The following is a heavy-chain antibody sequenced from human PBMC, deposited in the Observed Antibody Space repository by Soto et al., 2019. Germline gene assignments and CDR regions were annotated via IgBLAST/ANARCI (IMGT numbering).Heavy chain of an antibody. J-gene: IGHJ6*02. CDR2: IIPIFGTA. V-gene: IGHV1-69*01. CDR1: GGTFSSYA. CDR3: ATGGWPDSSSRPEYYYYGMDV. D-gene: IGHD6-6*01. Sequence: QVQLVQSGAEVKKPGSSVKVSCKASGGTFSSYAISWVRQAPGQGLEWMGGIIPIFGTANYAQKFQGRVTITADESTSTAYMELSSLRSEDTAVYYCATGGWPDSSSRPEYYYYGMDVWGQGTTVTVSS.